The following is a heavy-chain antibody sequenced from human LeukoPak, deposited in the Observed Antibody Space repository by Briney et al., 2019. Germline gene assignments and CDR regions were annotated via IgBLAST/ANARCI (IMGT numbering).Heavy chain of an antibody. CDR1: EYTLTELS. V-gene: IGHV1-24*01. J-gene: IGHJ4*02. D-gene: IGHD1-26*01. CDR2: FDPEDGET. CDR3: ATDTELLRLFDY. Sequence: ASVKVSCKVSEYTLTELSMHWVRQAPGKGLEWMGGFDPEDGETIYAQKFQGRVTMTEDTSTDTAYMELSSLRSEDTAVYYCATDTELLRLFDYWGQGTLVTVSS.